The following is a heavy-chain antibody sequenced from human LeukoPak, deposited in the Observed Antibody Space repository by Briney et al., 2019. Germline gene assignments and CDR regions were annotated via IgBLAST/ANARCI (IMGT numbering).Heavy chain of an antibody. J-gene: IGHJ4*02. CDR1: GGSISAHY. CDR2: IYSGVPT. D-gene: IGHD1-1*01. Sequence: SETLSLTCTVSGGSISAHYWSWIRQSPGKGLEWIGNIYSGVPTYFNPSLKSRVIISVDTSKNQFSLNLTSVTAADTAMYYCVQTTGWPGFDYWGQGILVTVSS. CDR3: VQTTGWPGFDY. V-gene: IGHV4-4*09.